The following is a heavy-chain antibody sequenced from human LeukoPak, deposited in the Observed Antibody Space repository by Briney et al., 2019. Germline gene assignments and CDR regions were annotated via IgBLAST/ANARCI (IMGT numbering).Heavy chain of an antibody. CDR1: GFTFSSYW. D-gene: IGHD6-6*01. J-gene: IGHJ4*02. CDR2: INRGGSDT. V-gene: IGHV3-74*03. CDR3: ARGDSSSSLDY. Sequence: GGSLRLSCAASGFTFSSYWMHWVRQAPGKGLVWVSRINRGGSDTTCADSLKGRFTISRDNAKNTLYLQMNSLRAEDTAVYYCARGDSSSSLDYWGQGTLVTVSS.